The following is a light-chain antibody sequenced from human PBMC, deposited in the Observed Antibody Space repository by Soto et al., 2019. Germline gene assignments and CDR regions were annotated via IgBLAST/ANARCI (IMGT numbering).Light chain of an antibody. Sequence: DIQMTQSPSSLSTSVGDRVTITCRASQSISSYLNWYQQKPGKAPKLMICSASSLQSGVPSRFSGSGSGADCTLTIRSLKKEDSATYYCLHDYSYPRTFGQGTKVDIK. CDR3: LHDYSYPRT. CDR1: QSISSY. CDR2: SAS. V-gene: IGKV1-39*01. J-gene: IGKJ1*01.